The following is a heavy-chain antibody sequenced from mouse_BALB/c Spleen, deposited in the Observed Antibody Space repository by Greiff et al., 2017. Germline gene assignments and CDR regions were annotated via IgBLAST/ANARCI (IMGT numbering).Heavy chain of an antibody. V-gene: IGHV6-6*02. CDR2: IRLKSNNYAT. Sequence: EVQLVESGGGLVQPGGSMKLSCVASGFTFSNYWMNWVRQSPEKGLEWVAEIRLKSNNYATHYAESVKGRFTISRDDSKSSVYLQMNNLRAEDTGIYYCTRDGYYGAMDYWGQGTSVTVSS. CDR1: GFTFSNYW. CDR3: TRDGYYGAMDY. D-gene: IGHD2-3*01. J-gene: IGHJ4*01.